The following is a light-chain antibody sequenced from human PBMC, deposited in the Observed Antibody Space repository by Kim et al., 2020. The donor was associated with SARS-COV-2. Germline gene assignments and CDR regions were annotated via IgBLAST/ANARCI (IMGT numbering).Light chain of an antibody. CDR3: SSYAGRSVV. Sequence: LTQPRSVSGSPGQSVTISCTGTNNDVGGYKFVSWYQQHPGKVPKLIIYDVKTRASGVPDRFSASKSGNTASLTISGLQPDDEADYYCSSYAGRSVVFGGGTQLTVL. CDR1: NNDVGGYKF. V-gene: IGLV2-11*01. CDR2: DVK. J-gene: IGLJ2*01.